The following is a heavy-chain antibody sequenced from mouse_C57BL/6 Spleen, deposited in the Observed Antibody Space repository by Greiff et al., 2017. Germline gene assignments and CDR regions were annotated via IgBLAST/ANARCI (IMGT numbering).Heavy chain of an antibody. Sequence: EVQLVESGGGLVKPGGSLKLSCAASGFTFSSYAMSWVRQTPEKRLEWVATISDGGSYTYYPDNVKGRFTISRDNAKNNLYLQMSHLKSEDTAMYYWAREGTTGVATCYWYFDVWGTGTTVTVSS. V-gene: IGHV5-4*01. CDR1: GFTFSSYA. J-gene: IGHJ1*03. CDR2: ISDGGSYT. CDR3: AREGTTGVATCYWYFDV. D-gene: IGHD1-1*01.